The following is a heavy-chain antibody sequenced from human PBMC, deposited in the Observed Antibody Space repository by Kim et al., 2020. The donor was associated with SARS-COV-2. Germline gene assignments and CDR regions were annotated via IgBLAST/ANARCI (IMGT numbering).Heavy chain of an antibody. CDR2: IGGSTNYI. CDR1: GFDFGTHS. CDR3: ARGGYCSSTSCYFYYYELDV. J-gene: IGHJ6*02. Sequence: GGSLRLSCAASGFDFGTHSMNWVRQAPGKGLEWVSSIGGSTNYIYYADSVKGRFTISRDNAKNSLFLQMNSLRAEDTAVYYCARGGYCSSTSCYFYYYELDVWGQGNTVTVSS. V-gene: IGHV3-21*01. D-gene: IGHD2-2*01.